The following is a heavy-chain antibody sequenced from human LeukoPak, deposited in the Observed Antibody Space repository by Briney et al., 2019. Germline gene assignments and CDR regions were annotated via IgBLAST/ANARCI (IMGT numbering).Heavy chain of an antibody. CDR2: ISYDASNK. CDR1: GFTFNTYG. V-gene: IGHV3-30*18. CDR3: AKGVGGYPIGYYFDY. J-gene: IGHJ4*02. Sequence: PGRSLRLSCAASGFTFNTYGMHWVRQAPGKGLEWVAVISYDASNKNYADPVKGRFTISRDYSKNTVYLQMNSLRAEDTAVYFCAKGVGGYPIGYYFDYWGQGTPVTVSS. D-gene: IGHD5-18*01.